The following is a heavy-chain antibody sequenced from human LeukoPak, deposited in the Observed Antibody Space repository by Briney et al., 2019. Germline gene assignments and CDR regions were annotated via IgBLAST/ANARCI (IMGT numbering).Heavy chain of an antibody. V-gene: IGHV4-38-2*01. CDR2: IYHSGST. J-gene: IGHJ4*02. CDR1: GYSISSGYY. CDR3: ARHATYYYDSSGYFDY. D-gene: IGHD3-22*01. Sequence: PSETLSLTCAVSGYSISSGYYWGWIRQPPGKGLEWIGSIYHSGSTYYNPSLKSRVTISVDTSKNKFSLKLSSVTAADTAVYYCARHATYYYDSSGYFDYWGQGTLVTVSS.